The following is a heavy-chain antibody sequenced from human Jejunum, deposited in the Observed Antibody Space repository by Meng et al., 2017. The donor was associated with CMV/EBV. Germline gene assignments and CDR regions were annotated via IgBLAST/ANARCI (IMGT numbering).Heavy chain of an antibody. J-gene: IGHJ5*02. CDR3: ARASYGSGSPLGESWFDP. D-gene: IGHD3-10*01. CDR1: GGSMSSGNYY. Sequence: QVPLPEPGPGLVEPAQTLSLPCPVSGGSMSSGNYYWSWIRQPPGKGLEWIGYIHSSGSTYYNPSLRSRLTISVDTSKNQFSLKLSSVTAADTAVYYCARASYGSGSPLGESWFDPWGQGTLVTVSS. CDR2: IHSSGST. V-gene: IGHV4-30-4*01.